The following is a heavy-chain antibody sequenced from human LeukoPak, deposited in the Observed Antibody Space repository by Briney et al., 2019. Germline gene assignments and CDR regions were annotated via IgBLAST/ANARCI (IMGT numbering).Heavy chain of an antibody. CDR2: ISGSGGTT. Sequence: GGSLRLSCAVSGFTFSTYAMSWVRQAPGKGLEWVSGISGSGGTTYYADSVKGRFTISRHNSKNTLYLQLNSLRAEDTAVYFCARDYSADYRGQGTLVTVSP. J-gene: IGHJ4*02. V-gene: IGHV3-23*01. D-gene: IGHD4-4*01. CDR1: GFTFSTYA. CDR3: ARDYSADY.